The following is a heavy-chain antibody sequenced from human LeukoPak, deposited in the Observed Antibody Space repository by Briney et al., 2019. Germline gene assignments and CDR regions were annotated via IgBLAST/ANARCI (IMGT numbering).Heavy chain of an antibody. V-gene: IGHV3-23*01. J-gene: IGHJ6*03. CDR3: AKDQSSSGLGNYHYYYMDV. D-gene: IGHD6-19*01. Sequence: GGSLRLSCAASGFTFSSYAMNWVRQAPGKGLEWVSALNSRGGSTYYADSVKGRFTISRDNSKNTLYLQMNSLRIEDTAVFYCAKDQSSSGLGNYHYYYMDVWGKGTTVTVSS. CDR1: GFTFSSYA. CDR2: LNSRGGST.